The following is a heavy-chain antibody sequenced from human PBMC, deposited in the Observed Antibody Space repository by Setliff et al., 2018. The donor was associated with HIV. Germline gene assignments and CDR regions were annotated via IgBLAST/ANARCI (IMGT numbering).Heavy chain of an antibody. J-gene: IGHJ4*02. CDR2: IKEDGGGK. CDR3: ARCRDGYKTFDY. CDR1: GFTFSTYW. Sequence: PGGSLRLSCAASGFTFSTYWMSWVRQSPGKGLEWVANIKEDGGGKYYMDSVKGRFTISRDNAKNSLYLQMNSLRAEDTAVYYCARCRDGYKTFDYWGQGALVTVSS. D-gene: IGHD5-12*01. V-gene: IGHV3-7*03.